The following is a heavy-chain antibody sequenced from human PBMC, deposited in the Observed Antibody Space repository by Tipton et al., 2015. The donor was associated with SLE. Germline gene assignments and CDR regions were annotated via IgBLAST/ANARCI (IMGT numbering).Heavy chain of an antibody. CDR3: ARDGGPWTWFDP. J-gene: IGHJ5*02. CDR2: IYYSGST. CDR1: GGSISSYY. V-gene: IGHV4-59*01. Sequence: TLSLTCTVSGGSISSYYWSWIRRPPGKGLEWIGYIYYSGSTNYNPSLKSRVTISVDTSKNQFSLKLSPVTAADTAVYYCARDGGPWTWFDPWGQGTLVTVSS. D-gene: IGHD3-16*01.